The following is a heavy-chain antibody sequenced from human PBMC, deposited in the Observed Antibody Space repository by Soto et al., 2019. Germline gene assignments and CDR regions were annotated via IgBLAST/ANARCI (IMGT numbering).Heavy chain of an antibody. J-gene: IGHJ4*02. Sequence: HVELVQSGADVKKPGASVTISCKASGYTFTDYALHWVRQAPGQRLEWMGWMNAGVGNTLYSQKFQGRITITRDTAASTAYMELNSLKSEDTAIYYCARDSGYTVGSLNYWGSGTLVTVSS. D-gene: IGHD6-25*01. CDR3: ARDSGYTVGSLNY. CDR2: MNAGVGNT. CDR1: GYTFTDYA. V-gene: IGHV1-3*01.